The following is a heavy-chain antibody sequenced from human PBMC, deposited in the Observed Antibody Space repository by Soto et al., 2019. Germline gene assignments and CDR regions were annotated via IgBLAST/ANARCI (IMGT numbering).Heavy chain of an antibody. CDR2: ISRGSSDK. CDR3: VRLDCSGTSCYFYGLDV. Sequence: PGGSLRLSCAASGFTFTSSTMKWVRQAPGKGLEWVSSISRGSSDKYYADSVRGRFTISRDDAKNSVYLQMKGLRAEDSAVYYCVRLDCSGTSCYFYGLDVWGQGTTVTVSS. CDR1: GFTFTSST. J-gene: IGHJ6*02. V-gene: IGHV3-21*06. D-gene: IGHD2-2*01.